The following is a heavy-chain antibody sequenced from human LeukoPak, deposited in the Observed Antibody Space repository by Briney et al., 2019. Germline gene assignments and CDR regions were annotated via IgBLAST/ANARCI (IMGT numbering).Heavy chain of an antibody. CDR3: AREGNIVVVPAAIRGSWFDP. Sequence: PSETLSLTCTVSGGSISSYYWSWIRQPAGKGLERIGRIHTSGSTNYNPSLKSRVTMSVDTSKNQFSLKLSSVTAADTAVYYCAREGNIVVVPAAIRGSWFDPWGQGTLVTVSS. D-gene: IGHD2-2*02. J-gene: IGHJ5*02. CDR1: GGSISSYY. V-gene: IGHV4-4*07. CDR2: IHTSGST.